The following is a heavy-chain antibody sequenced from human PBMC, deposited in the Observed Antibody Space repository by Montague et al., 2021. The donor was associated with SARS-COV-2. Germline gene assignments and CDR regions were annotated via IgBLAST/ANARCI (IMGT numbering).Heavy chain of an antibody. V-gene: IGHV4-59*01. Sequence: SETLSLTCTVSGDSITSYYWTWIRQSPGKGLEWIGYVYFPGSVKYNPSLNRRVTLSIDTSKNQFSLELTSVTAADTAIYYCARDLSRAFCEGDSCYSENWFAPGGQGILVTVSS. D-gene: IGHD2-21*02. CDR1: GDSITSYY. CDR2: VYFPGSV. J-gene: IGHJ5*02. CDR3: ARDLSRAFCEGDSCYSENWFAP.